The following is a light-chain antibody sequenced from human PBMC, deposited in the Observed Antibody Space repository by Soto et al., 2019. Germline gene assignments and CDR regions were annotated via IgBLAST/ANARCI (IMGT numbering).Light chain of an antibody. CDR3: CSYAGDTTFFV. V-gene: IGLV2-23*02. J-gene: IGLJ1*01. CDR2: EVN. CDR1: SSDVGSYYP. Sequence: QSALTQPASMSGSPGQSITISCTGTSSDVGSYYPVSWFQQHPGKAPKLIIYEVNKRPSGVSDRFSGSKSGNTASLTISGLQAADAAEYYCCSYAGDTTFFVFGPGTKVTVL.